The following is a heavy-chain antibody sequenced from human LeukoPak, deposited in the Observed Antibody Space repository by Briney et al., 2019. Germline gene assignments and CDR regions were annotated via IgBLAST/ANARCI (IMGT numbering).Heavy chain of an antibody. V-gene: IGHV4-59*01. CDR3: AGGDGNNYLGNFDL. D-gene: IGHD5-24*01. CDR1: GGPIISYY. CDR2: MYYSGST. Sequence: SETLSLTCTASGGPIISYYWNWIRQPPGKGLEWIGYMYYSGSTNYNPSLKSRVTISMDTSKNQFSLKLTSVTAAGTAVYFCAGGDGNNYLGNFDLWGRGTLVTVSS. J-gene: IGHJ2*01.